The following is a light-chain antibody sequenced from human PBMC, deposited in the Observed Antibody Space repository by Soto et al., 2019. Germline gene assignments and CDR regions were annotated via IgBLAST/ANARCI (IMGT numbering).Light chain of an antibody. J-gene: IGKJ5*01. CDR2: AAS. Sequence: EIVMTQSPATLSLSPGERATLSCRASQSVRSNLAWYQHKPGQAPRLLIYAASTRATAVPARFSASGSGTEFTLTISGLQSEDFAVYYGHQYDHWSEAFGQGTRLEIK. CDR3: HQYDHWSEA. CDR1: QSVRSN. V-gene: IGKV3-15*01.